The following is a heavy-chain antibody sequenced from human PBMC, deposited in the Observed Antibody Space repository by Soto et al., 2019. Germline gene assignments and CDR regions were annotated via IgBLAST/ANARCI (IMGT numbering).Heavy chain of an antibody. CDR1: GFTFTNSA. CDR2: IVVGSGNT. J-gene: IGHJ6*02. V-gene: IGHV1-58*01. D-gene: IGHD3-3*01. CDR3: KAGWLRFWECSPQPYSGRDV. Sequence: GASVKVSCKASGFTFTNSAVQWVRQARGQRLEWIGWIVVGSGNTNYAQKFQERVTITRDMSTSTAYMELSSLRSEDTAVYYCKAGWLRFWECSPQPYSGRDVGGQGPTVTFPS.